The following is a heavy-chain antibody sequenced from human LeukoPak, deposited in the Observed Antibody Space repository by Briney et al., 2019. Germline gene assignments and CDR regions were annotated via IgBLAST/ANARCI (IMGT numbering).Heavy chain of an antibody. J-gene: IGHJ4*02. Sequence: ASVKVSCKASGGTFSSYAISWVRQAPGQGLEWMGWISAYNGNTNYAQKLQGRVTVTTDTSTSTAYMELRSLRSDDTAVYYCARRLHGYYDFWSGSYFDYWGQGTLVTVSS. CDR1: GGTFSSYA. CDR3: ARRLHGYYDFWSGSYFDY. D-gene: IGHD3-3*01. CDR2: ISAYNGNT. V-gene: IGHV1-18*01.